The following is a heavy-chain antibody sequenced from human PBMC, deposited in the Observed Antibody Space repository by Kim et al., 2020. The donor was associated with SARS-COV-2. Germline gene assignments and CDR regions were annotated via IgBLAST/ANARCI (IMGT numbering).Heavy chain of an antibody. J-gene: IGHJ3*02. Sequence: GGSLRLSCAASGFTVSSNYMSWVRQAPGKGLEWVSVIYSGGSTYYADSVKGRFTISRDNSKNTLYLQMNSLRAEDTAVYYCARESSSGYSDAFDIWGQGTMVTVSS. CDR3: ARESSSGYSDAFDI. CDR1: GFTVSSNY. CDR2: IYSGGST. D-gene: IGHD3-22*01. V-gene: IGHV3-53*01.